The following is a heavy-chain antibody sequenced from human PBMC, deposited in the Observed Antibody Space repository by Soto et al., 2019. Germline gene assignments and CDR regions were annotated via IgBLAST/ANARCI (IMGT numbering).Heavy chain of an antibody. V-gene: IGHV4-61*01. Sequence: PSETLSLTCTVSGGSLSNGYYYWSWIRQPPGKGLEWIGSIYYSGSTNYNPSLKSRVTISVDTSKNQFSLKLSSVTAADTAVYYCARRYGYAFDIWGQGTMVTVSS. CDR1: GGSLSNGYYY. J-gene: IGHJ3*02. CDR2: IYYSGST. CDR3: ARRYGYAFDI. D-gene: IGHD4-17*01.